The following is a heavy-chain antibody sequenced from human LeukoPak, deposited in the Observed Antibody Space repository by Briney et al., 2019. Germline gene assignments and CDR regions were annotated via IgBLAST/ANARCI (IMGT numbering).Heavy chain of an antibody. CDR3: ARLAGGVGVFDY. Sequence: PSETLSLTCTVSGGSISSYYWSWIRQPPGKGLEWIGYIYYGGSTNYNPSLKSRVTISVDTSKNQFSLKLSSVTAADTAVYYCARLAGGVGVFDYWGQGTLVTVSS. D-gene: IGHD3-16*01. CDR1: GGSISSYY. CDR2: IYYGGST. J-gene: IGHJ4*02. V-gene: IGHV4-59*08.